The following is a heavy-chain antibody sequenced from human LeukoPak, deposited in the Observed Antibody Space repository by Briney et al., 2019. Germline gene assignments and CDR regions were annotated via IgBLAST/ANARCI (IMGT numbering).Heavy chain of an antibody. J-gene: IGHJ6*02. CDR3: AKGGYGGRRLNYYYGMDV. CDR2: ISGSGGST. Sequence: GGSLRLSCAASGFTFSSYWMSWVRQAPGKGLEWVSAISGSGGSTYYADSVKGRFTISRDNSKNTLYLQMNSLRAEDTAVYYCAKGGYGGRRLNYYYGMDVWGQGTTVTVSS. D-gene: IGHD5-12*01. CDR1: GFTFSSYW. V-gene: IGHV3-23*01.